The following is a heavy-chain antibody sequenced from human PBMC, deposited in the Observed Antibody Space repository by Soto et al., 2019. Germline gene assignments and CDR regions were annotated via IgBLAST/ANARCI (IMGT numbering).Heavy chain of an antibody. CDR2: INPNSGGT. D-gene: IGHD3-9*01. CDR1: GYTFTGYY. Sequence: GASVKVSCKASGYTFTGYYMHWVRQAPGQGLEWMGWINPNSGGTNYAQKFQGWVTMTRDTSISTAYMELSRLRSDDTAVYYCARSPYYDILTGYYVEGIEDYYYYMDVWGKGTTVTVSS. J-gene: IGHJ6*03. V-gene: IGHV1-2*04. CDR3: ARSPYYDILTGYYVEGIEDYYYYMDV.